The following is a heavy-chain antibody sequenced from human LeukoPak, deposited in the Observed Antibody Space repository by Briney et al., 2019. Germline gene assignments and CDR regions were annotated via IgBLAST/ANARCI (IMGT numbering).Heavy chain of an antibody. Sequence: GGSLRLSCAASGFTFSSYAMSWVRQAPGKGLEWVSGLSASGGLTYYADSVKGRFTISRDNSKNTLYLQMNSLRAEDTALYYCARVYHVFWSGYLIHWGQGTLVTVSS. CDR1: GFTFSSYA. J-gene: IGHJ4*02. D-gene: IGHD3-3*01. CDR3: ARVYHVFWSGYLIH. V-gene: IGHV3-23*01. CDR2: LSASGGLT.